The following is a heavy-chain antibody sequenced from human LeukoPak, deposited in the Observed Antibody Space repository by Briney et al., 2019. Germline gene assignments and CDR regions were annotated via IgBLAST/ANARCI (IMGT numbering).Heavy chain of an antibody. D-gene: IGHD3-22*01. J-gene: IGHJ4*02. V-gene: IGHV4-59*01. CDR3: TRNYDSSGYTTFGY. CDR1: GGSISTYY. Sequence: SETLSLTCTVSGGSISTYYWSWIRQPPGKRLEWIGHIYYSGSTNYNPSLKSRVTIAVDTSKNHFSLKLSSVTAADTAVYYCTRNYDSSGYTTFGYWGRGTLVTVSS. CDR2: IYYSGST.